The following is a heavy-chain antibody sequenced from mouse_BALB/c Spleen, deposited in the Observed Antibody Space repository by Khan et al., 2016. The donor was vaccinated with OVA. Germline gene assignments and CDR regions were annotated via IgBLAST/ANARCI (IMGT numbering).Heavy chain of an antibody. J-gene: IGHJ3*01. CDR2: SGRYSSTI. CDR3: AGSRCWARFAY. CDR1: GFTFRSFG. D-gene: IGHD4-1*01. Sequence: DVQLVVPGGGLVQPGGSRKLSCTASGFTFRSFGMHWVRPAPEKVLEWVAYSGRYSSTIYYADTVKGRFTISRGNPKNTLLLQLTNLKSENTAMYDSAGSRCWARFAYWGQGTMVTVSA. V-gene: IGHV5-17*02.